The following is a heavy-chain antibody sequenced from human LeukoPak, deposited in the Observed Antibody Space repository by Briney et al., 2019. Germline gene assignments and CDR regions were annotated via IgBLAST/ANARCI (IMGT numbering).Heavy chain of an antibody. J-gene: IGHJ4*02. V-gene: IGHV3-7*01. CDR2: MKQDGSEK. CDR3: ARIYCSSTNCYRHFDY. Sequence: GGSLRLSCTASGFPFGTYWMTWVRQAPGKGLEWVANMKQDGSEKYYVDSVKGRFTISRDNAKNSLYLQMNSLRAEDTAVYYCARIYCSSTNCYRHFDYWGQGTLVTVSS. CDR1: GFPFGTYW. D-gene: IGHD2-2*01.